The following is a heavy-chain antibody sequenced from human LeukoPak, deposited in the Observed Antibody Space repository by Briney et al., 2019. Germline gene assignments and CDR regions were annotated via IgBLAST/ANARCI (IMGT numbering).Heavy chain of an antibody. Sequence: PSETLSLTCTVSGGSISSYYWSWIRQPPGKGLEWIGYIYYSGSTNYNPSLRSRVTISLDTSKNQFSLRLNSVTAADTAVYYCARGPYDRSTYYPYWGQGTLVTVSS. V-gene: IGHV4-59*01. CDR2: IYYSGST. CDR1: GGSISSYY. D-gene: IGHD3-22*01. J-gene: IGHJ4*02. CDR3: ARGPYDRSTYYPY.